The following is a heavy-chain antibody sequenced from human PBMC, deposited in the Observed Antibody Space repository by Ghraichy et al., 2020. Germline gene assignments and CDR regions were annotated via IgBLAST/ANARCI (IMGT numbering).Heavy chain of an antibody. CDR3: AKDSYYDSSGERAFDI. D-gene: IGHD3-22*01. J-gene: IGHJ3*02. CDR1: GFTFDDYA. Sequence: SCAASGFTFDDYAMHWVRQAPGKGLEWVSGISWNSGSIGYADSVKGRFTISRDNAKNSLYLQMNSLRAEDTALYYCAKDSYYDSSGERAFDIWGQGTMVTVSS. CDR2: ISWNSGSI. V-gene: IGHV3-9*01.